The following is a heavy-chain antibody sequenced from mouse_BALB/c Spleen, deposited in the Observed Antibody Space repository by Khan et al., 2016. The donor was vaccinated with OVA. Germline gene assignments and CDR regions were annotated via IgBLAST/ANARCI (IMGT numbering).Heavy chain of an antibody. CDR3: VRRRDWYFDY. Sequence: QVTLKESGPGILQPSQTLSLTCSFSGFSLSISGMGVSWIRQSSGKGLEWLAHIYWDDHKRYNPSLNSRLTISKDTSRNQVSLNITSVDTADTATYYCVRRRDWYFDYWGQGTTLTVSS. J-gene: IGHJ2*01. D-gene: IGHD3-3*01. CDR2: IYWDDHK. CDR1: GFSLSISGMG. V-gene: IGHV8-12*01.